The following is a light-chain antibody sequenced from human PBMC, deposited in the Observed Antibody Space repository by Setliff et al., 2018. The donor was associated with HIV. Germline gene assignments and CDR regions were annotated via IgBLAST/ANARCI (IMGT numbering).Light chain of an antibody. CDR1: SSNIGSNY. V-gene: IGLV1-47*02. CDR3: AAWDNRLSGYF. Sequence: QSVLTQPPSASGTPGQRVTISCSGGSSNIGSNYVYWFQLLPGTAPKLLIYYDNQQPSGVPDRFSGSKSGTSASLAISGLRSDDEAHYYCAAWDNRLSGYFFAAGTKVTVL. J-gene: IGLJ1*01. CDR2: YDN.